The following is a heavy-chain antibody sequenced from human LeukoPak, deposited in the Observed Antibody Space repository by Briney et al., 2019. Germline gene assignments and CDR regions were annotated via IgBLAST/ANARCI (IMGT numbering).Heavy chain of an antibody. CDR1: GFTVSSNY. J-gene: IGHJ4*02. Sequence: GGSLRLSCAASGFTVSSNYMSWVRQAPGKGLEWVSAISGSGGSTYYADSVKGRFTISRDNSKNTLYLQMNSLRAEDTAVYYCAKDPLTTVAYYFDYWGQGTLVTVSS. CDR2: ISGSGGST. D-gene: IGHD4-23*01. CDR3: AKDPLTTVAYYFDY. V-gene: IGHV3-23*01.